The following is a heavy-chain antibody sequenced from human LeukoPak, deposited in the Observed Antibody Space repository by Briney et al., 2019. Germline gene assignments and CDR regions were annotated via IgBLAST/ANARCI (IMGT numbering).Heavy chain of an antibody. CDR2: VYYSGTT. D-gene: IGHD5-24*01. CDR1: GDSISSHY. CDR3: ARVVETIQWATWFDP. Sequence: PSETLSLTCSVSGDSISSHYWGWIRQTPGKGLEWIGYVYYSGTTVYNPSLRSRVTVSVDTSKNEFSLKLSSMTTADTAVYYCARVVETIQWATWFDPWGQGTLVTVS. V-gene: IGHV4-59*11. J-gene: IGHJ5*02.